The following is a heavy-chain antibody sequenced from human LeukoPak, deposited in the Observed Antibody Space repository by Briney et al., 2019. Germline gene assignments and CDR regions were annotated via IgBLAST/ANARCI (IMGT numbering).Heavy chain of an antibody. Sequence: EASVKVSCKASGYTFSTYDINWVRQATGQGLEWMGWMNPNSGNTGYAQKFQGRVTMTRNTSISTAYMELSGLRSEDTAVYYCARVRYYGPGIYYRGLAYWGQGFLVTVSS. V-gene: IGHV1-8*01. CDR3: ARVRYYGPGIYYRGLAY. D-gene: IGHD3-10*01. CDR1: GYTFSTYD. J-gene: IGHJ4*02. CDR2: MNPNSGNT.